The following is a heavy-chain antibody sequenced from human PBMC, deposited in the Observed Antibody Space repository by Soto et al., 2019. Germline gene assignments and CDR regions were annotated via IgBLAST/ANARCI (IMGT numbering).Heavy chain of an antibody. CDR1: GFSLSTDGVG. CDR2: IYWNDDK. V-gene: IGHV2-5*01. J-gene: IGHJ5*02. CDR3: AQLSGYDAGGWFDP. D-gene: IGHD5-12*01. Sequence: QITLKESGPTLVKPTQTLTLTCTFSGFSLSTDGVGVGWIRQPSGKAPEWLALIYWNDDKRFSPSLKTRLTITKDTSKNQVVLTLTNMDPVDTATYYCAQLSGYDAGGWFDPWGQGTLVTVSS.